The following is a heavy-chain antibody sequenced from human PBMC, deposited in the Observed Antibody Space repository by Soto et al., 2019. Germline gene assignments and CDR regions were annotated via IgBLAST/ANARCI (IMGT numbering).Heavy chain of an antibody. CDR2: IDWDDDK. Sequence: GSGPTLVNPTQTLTLTCTFSGFSLSTSGMCVSWIRQPPGKALEWLALIDWDDDKYYSTSLKTRLTISKDTSKNQAVLTMTNMDPVDTATYDGARMAVGATHFDDWGQGTLVTVSS. J-gene: IGHJ4*02. CDR3: ARMAVGATHFDD. CDR1: GFSLSTSGMC. V-gene: IGHV2-70*01. D-gene: IGHD1-26*01.